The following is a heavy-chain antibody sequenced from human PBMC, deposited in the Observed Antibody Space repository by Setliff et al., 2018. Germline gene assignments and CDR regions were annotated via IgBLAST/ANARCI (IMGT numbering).Heavy chain of an antibody. D-gene: IGHD2-15*01. CDR2: ISGPANDI. J-gene: IGHJ4*02. CDR3: ARTCSGSGCYAGLES. V-gene: IGHV3-48*01. Sequence: PGGSLRLSCAASGFSFSSYSMNWVRQAPGKGLEWVSFISGPANDIYYADSVRGRFTISRDNAKNSLSLQMNSLRPEDTAVYYCARTCSGSGCYAGLESWGQGTPVTVSS. CDR1: GFSFSSYS.